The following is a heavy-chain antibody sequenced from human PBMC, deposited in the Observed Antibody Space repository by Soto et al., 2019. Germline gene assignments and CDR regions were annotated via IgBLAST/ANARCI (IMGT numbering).Heavy chain of an antibody. CDR2: INNNGNT. Sequence: LSRTCNVSGVSVSDYHCSWIRQPPGKGLEWIGYINNNGNTDYNPSLESRVTISVDTSKNQISLSLTSVTAADTAVYYCAADLAPTDPYNWWDPWDQGTLVTVSS. CDR1: GVSVSDYH. V-gene: IGHV4-59*02. D-gene: IGHD1-1*01. J-gene: IGHJ5*02. CDR3: AADLAPTDPYNWWDP.